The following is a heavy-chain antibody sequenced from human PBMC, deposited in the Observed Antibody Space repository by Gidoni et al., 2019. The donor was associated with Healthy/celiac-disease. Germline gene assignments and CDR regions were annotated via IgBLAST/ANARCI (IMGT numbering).Heavy chain of an antibody. CDR1: GFPFSSYA. J-gene: IGHJ4*02. D-gene: IGHD3-10*01. CDR3: ARGVGTNYYGSGSDY. CDR2: ISYDGSNK. V-gene: IGHV3-30-3*01. Sequence: QVQLVESGGGVVQPGRSLRLSCAASGFPFSSYAMHWVRQAPGQELEWVAVISYDGSNKYYADSVKGRFTISRDNSKNTLYLQMNSLRAEDTAVYYCARGVGTNYYGSGSDYWGQGTLVTVSS.